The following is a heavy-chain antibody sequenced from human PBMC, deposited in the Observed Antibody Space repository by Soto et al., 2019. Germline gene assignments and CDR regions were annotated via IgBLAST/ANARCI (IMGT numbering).Heavy chain of an antibody. CDR3: ARVYGDADY. J-gene: IGHJ4*02. CDR2: MNPNSGNT. D-gene: IGHD4-17*01. Sequence: QVKLVQSGAEVKKPGASVKVSCKASGYTFTNYDINWVRQATGQGLEWMGWMNPNSGNTCHAQQFQGRVTMTRDTYTSTAYMELRNLRSEDTAVYYCARVYGDADYWGQGTLVTVSS. CDR1: GYTFTNYD. V-gene: IGHV1-8*01.